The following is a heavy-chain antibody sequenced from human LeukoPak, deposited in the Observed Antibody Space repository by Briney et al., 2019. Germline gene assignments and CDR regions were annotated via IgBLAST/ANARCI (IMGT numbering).Heavy chain of an antibody. CDR2: ITPSVDTT. CDR3: VREESGGYFDY. V-gene: IGHV1-46*01. CDR1: GYTFTNYL. J-gene: IGHJ4*02. Sequence: ASVKVSCKASGYTFTNYLLHWVRQAPGQGLEWVGRITPSVDTTNYAQEFRDRVTMTRDTSTSTVYMGLSSLRSEDTAVYHCVREESGGYFDYWGQGTLVTVSS. D-gene: IGHD2-8*02.